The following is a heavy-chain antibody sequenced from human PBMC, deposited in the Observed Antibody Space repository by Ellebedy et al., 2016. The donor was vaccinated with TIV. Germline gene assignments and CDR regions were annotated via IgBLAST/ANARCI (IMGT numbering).Heavy chain of an antibody. D-gene: IGHD2-15*01. CDR1: GLPFTNSW. Sequence: GGSLRLXXVASGLPFTNSWMTWVRQTPGKGLERVASINSDGSERRYVDSVKGRFTISRDNAANSVFLQMSSLRAHDTAVYYCARDSGFYCLDFWGQGTLVTVSS. V-gene: IGHV3-7*01. J-gene: IGHJ4*02. CDR2: INSDGSER. CDR3: ARDSGFYCLDF.